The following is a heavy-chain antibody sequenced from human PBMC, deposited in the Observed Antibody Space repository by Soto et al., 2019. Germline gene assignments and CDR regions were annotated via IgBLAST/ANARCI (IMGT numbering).Heavy chain of an antibody. V-gene: IGHV3-53*01. CDR1: GFTVSSNY. Sequence: PGGSLRLSCAASGFTVSSNYMSWVRQAPGKGLEWVSVIYSGGSTYYADSVKGRFTISRDDSKNTLYLQMNSLKTEDTAMYYCTTVNPYISDSRGHCYWGQGTLVTVSS. CDR2: IYSGGST. D-gene: IGHD3-22*01. J-gene: IGHJ4*02. CDR3: TTVNPYISDSRGHCY.